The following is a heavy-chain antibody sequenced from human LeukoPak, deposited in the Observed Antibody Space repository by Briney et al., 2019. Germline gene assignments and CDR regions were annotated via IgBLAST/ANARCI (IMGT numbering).Heavy chain of an antibody. CDR1: GFTFSSYG. CDR2: ISGSGGST. J-gene: IGHJ3*02. CDR3: AKDRILLWFGELWLDAFDI. D-gene: IGHD3-10*01. V-gene: IGHV3-23*01. Sequence: GGSLRLSCAASGFTFSSYGMSWVRQAPGKGLEWVSAISGSGGSTYYADSVKGRFTISRDNSKNTLYLQMNSLRAEDTAVYYCAKDRILLWFGELWLDAFDIWGHGTMVTVSS.